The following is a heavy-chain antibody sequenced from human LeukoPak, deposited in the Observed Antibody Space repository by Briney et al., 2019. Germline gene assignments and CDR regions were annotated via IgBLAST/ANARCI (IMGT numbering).Heavy chain of an antibody. V-gene: IGHV4-34*01. Sequence: GSLRLSCAASGFTFSSYAMSWVRQAPGKGLEWIGEINHSGSTNYNPSLKSRVTISVDTSKNQFSLKLSSVTAADTAVYYCARDARRTWTFDAFDIWGQGTMVTVSS. CDR2: INHSGST. CDR3: ARDARRTWTFDAFDI. D-gene: IGHD3/OR15-3a*01. CDR1: GFTFSSYA. J-gene: IGHJ3*02.